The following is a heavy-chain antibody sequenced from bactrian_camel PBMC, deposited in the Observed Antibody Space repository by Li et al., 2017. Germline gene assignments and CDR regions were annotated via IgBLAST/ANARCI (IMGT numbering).Heavy chain of an antibody. Sequence: HVQLVESGGGSVQAGGSLRLSCAASGFTFSTYYMYWIRQAPGKGLEWVATIYSADSKTYYGASVKGRFTISRDNAKNTVRLQMSSLRSEDTALYYCATTGATWFAYWGQGTQVTVS. J-gene: IGHJ6*01. CDR1: GFTFSTYY. CDR3: ATTGATWFAY. CDR2: IYSADSKT. V-gene: IGHV3-2*01.